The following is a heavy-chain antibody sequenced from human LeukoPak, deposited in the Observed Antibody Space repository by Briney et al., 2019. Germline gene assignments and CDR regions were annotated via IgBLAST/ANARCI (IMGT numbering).Heavy chain of an antibody. V-gene: IGHV3-7*01. CDR3: AELGITMIGGV. Sequence: GGSLRLSCAASGFTFSNYWMSWVRQAPGKGLEWVANIKEDGSEKYYVDSVKGRFTISRDNAENSLYLQMNSLRAEDTAVYYCAELGITMIGGVWGKGTTVTISS. CDR2: IKEDGSEK. D-gene: IGHD3-10*02. CDR1: GFTFSNYW. J-gene: IGHJ6*04.